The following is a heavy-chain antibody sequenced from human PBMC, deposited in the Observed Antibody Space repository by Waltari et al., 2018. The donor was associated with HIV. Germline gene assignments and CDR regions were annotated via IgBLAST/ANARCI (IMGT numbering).Heavy chain of an antibody. CDR1: GGSISSSSYY. CDR2: IYYSGST. D-gene: IGHD3-22*01. Sequence: QLQLQESGPGLVKPSETLSLTCTVSGGSISSSSYYWGWIRQPPGKGLEWIGSIYYSGSTYYNPSLKSRVTISVDTSKNQFSLKLSSVTAADTAVYYCARHEASESSGYYYVFYWGQGTLVTVSS. CDR3: ARHEASESSGYYYVFY. V-gene: IGHV4-39*01. J-gene: IGHJ4*02.